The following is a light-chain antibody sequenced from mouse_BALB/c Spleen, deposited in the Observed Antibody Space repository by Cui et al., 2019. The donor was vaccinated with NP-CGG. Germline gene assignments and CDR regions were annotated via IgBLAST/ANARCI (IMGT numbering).Light chain of an antibody. CDR2: GTN. Sequence: HAVGSEESALTTSPGETVTLTCRSSIGAVTTSNYANWVQEKPDHLFTGLIGGTNNRAPGVPARFSGSLIRDKAVLTITGAQTEDETIYFCALWYSNHWVFGGGTKLTVL. V-gene: IGLV1*01. CDR3: ALWYSNHWV. J-gene: IGLJ1*01. CDR1: IGAVTTSNY.